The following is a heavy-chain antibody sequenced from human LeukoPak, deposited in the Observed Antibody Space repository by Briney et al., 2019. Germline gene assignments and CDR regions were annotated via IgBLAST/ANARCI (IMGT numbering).Heavy chain of an antibody. CDR2: ISGRGGST. CDR3: AKGDRYCSGGSCPYYYYYYGMDV. CDR1: GFTFSSYA. V-gene: IGHV3-23*01. Sequence: GASLRLSCAASGFTFSSYAMSWVRQAPGKGLEWVSAISGRGGSTNYAHSVKGRFTICSDNSKKTLYLQMNSLRTEDTAVYYYAKGDRYCSGGSCPYYYYYYGMDVWGQGTTVTVSS. J-gene: IGHJ6*02. D-gene: IGHD2-15*01.